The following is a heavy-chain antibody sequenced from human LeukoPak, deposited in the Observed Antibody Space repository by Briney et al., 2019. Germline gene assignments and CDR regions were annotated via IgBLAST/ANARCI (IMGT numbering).Heavy chain of an antibody. D-gene: IGHD2-2*01. CDR2: INPIRGST. CDR1: GYTFTSYY. V-gene: IGHV1-46*01. CDR3: AMGGYGSSTSCPSNNWFDP. J-gene: IGHJ5*02. Sequence: ASVKVSCKASGYTFTSYYMHWVRQAPGQGLEWMGIINPIRGSTSYAQKFQGRVTMTTDTSTSTVYMELSSLRSEDTAVYYCAMGGYGSSTSCPSNNWFDPCGQGTLVTAPS.